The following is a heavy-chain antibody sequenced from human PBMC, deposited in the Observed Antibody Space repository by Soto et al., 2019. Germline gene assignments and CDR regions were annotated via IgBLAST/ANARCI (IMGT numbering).Heavy chain of an antibody. CDR2: ISSNGGST. J-gene: IGHJ4*02. CDR1: GVTFISYA. V-gene: IGHV3-64D*08. CDR3: VKEGTDYGDYKG. D-gene: IGHD4-17*01. Sequence: GGSLRLSCSASGVTFISYAMHWVRQAPGKGLEYVSAISSNGGSTYYADSVKGRFTISRDNSKNTLYLQMSSLRAEDTAVYYCVKEGTDYGDYKGWGQGTLVTVSS.